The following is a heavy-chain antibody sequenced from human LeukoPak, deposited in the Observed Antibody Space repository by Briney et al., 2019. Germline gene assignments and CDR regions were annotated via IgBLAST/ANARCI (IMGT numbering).Heavy chain of an antibody. D-gene: IGHD6-13*01. V-gene: IGHV3-23*01. CDR1: GFTFSSYA. CDR3: AYPQAAAGSATFDY. CDR2: ISGSGGST. J-gene: IGHJ4*02. Sequence: QPGGSLRLSCAASGFTFSSYAMSWVRQAPGKGLEWVSAISGSGGSTYYADSVKGRFTISRDNSKNTLYLQMNSLRAEDTAVYYCAYPQAAAGSATFDYWGQGTLVTVSP.